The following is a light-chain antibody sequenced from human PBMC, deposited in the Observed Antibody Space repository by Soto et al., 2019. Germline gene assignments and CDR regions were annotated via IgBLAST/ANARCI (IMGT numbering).Light chain of an antibody. Sequence: DIQMTQSPSTLSASVGDRVSITCRASQSISSWLAWYQQKPGKAPKLLIYDVSNLESGVPSRFSGSGSGTEFTLTISSLQPDDSATYYCQQYNTFWTFGQGTKV. V-gene: IGKV1-5*01. CDR3: QQYNTFWT. J-gene: IGKJ1*01. CDR1: QSISSW. CDR2: DVS.